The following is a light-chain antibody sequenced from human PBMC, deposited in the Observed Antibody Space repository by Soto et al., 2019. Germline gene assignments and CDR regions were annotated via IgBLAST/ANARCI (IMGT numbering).Light chain of an antibody. CDR1: QSVSSSY. Sequence: EIVLTQSPGTLSLSPGERATLSCRARQSVSSSYLAWYQQKPGQAPRLLIYGASGRATGIRDSFSGSGSGTDLTLTISSLEPEDFAVYYCQQYGSSPVTFVQGTRLEIK. V-gene: IGKV3-20*01. CDR3: QQYGSSPVT. CDR2: GAS. J-gene: IGKJ5*01.